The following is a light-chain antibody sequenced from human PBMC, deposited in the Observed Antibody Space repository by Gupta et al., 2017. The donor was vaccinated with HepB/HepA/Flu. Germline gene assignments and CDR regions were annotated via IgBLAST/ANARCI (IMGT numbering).Light chain of an antibody. V-gene: IGKV4-1*01. J-gene: IGKJ3*01. CDR2: WAS. CDR1: QSVLYSSNNKNY. CDR3: QQYDSTPCT. Sequence: DLVMTQSPDSLAVSLGERATINCKSSQSVLYSSNNKNYLAWYQQKPGQPPKLLIYWASTRESGVPERFSGSGSGTDFTLTISSLQAEDVAVYYCQQYDSTPCTFGPGTKVDIK.